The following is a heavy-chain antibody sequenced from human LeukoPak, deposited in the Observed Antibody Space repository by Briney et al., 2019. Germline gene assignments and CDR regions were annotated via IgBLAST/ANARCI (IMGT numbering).Heavy chain of an antibody. J-gene: IGHJ5*02. CDR2: INPSGGST. CDR3: ARDNSIGGRGWWFDP. Sequence: HRASVKVSCKASGYTFTSYYMHWVRQAPGQGLEWMGLINPSGGSTSYAEKFQGRVIMTRDMSTTTDYMELSSLRSEDTAVYYCARDNSIGGRGWWFDPWGQGTLVTVSS. V-gene: IGHV1-46*01. D-gene: IGHD4-23*01. CDR1: GYTFTSYY.